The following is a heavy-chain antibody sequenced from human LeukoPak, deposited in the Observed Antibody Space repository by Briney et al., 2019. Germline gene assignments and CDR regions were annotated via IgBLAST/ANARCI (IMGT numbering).Heavy chain of an antibody. Sequence: PGGSLRLSCAASGFTFSSYSMNWVRQAPGKGLEWIGEINHSGSTNYNPSLKSRVTISVDTSKNQFSLKLSSVTAADTAVYYCARGRRQNFGYWGQGTLVTVSS. CDR3: ARGRRQNFGY. J-gene: IGHJ4*02. CDR2: INHSGST. CDR1: GFTFSSYS. D-gene: IGHD1-1*01. V-gene: IGHV4-34*01.